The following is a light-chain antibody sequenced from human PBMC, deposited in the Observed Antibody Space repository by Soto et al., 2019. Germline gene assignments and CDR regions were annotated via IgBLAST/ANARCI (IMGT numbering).Light chain of an antibody. CDR3: QSYDSSLSGSRI. CDR1: SSNIGGNS. CDR2: DDD. V-gene: IGLV1-40*01. J-gene: IGLJ1*01. Sequence: QSVLTQPPSVSAAPGQKVTISCSGSSSNIGGNSVSWYQQFPGTAPKLLIYDDDKRPSGVPDRFSGSKSGTSASLAITGLQAEDEADYYCQSYDSSLSGSRIFGTGTKVTVL.